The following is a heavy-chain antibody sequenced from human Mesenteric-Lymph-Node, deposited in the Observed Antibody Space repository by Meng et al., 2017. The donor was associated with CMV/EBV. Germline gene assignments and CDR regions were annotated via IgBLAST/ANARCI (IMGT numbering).Heavy chain of an antibody. CDR3: ARGFHYYDSSGLLI. V-gene: IGHV3-21*06. J-gene: IGHJ4*02. D-gene: IGHD3-22*01. Sequence: SCAASGFTFSGYAMSWVRQAPGKGPEWVASISSESSHTEYAESMKGRITISRDNAKNSLHMEMNNLRVEDTAVYYCARGFHYYDSSGLLIWGPGTLVTVSS. CDR1: GFTFSGYA. CDR2: ISSESSHT.